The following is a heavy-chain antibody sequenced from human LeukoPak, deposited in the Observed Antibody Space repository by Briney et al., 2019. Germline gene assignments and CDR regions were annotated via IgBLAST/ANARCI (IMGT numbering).Heavy chain of an antibody. J-gene: IGHJ4*02. CDR3: AISSGYSYGYGIGY. CDR1: GGSFSGYY. D-gene: IGHD5-18*01. V-gene: IGHV4-34*01. Sequence: SETLSLTCAVYGGSFSGYYWSWIRQPPGKGLEWIGEINHSGRTNYNPSLKSRVSISVDTSKNQFSLKLSSVTAADTAVYYCAISSGYSYGYGIGYWGQGTLVTVSS. CDR2: INHSGRT.